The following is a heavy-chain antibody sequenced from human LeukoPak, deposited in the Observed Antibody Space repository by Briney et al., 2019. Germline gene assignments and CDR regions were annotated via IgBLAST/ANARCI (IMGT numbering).Heavy chain of an antibody. Sequence: HPGGSLRLSCAASGFTFSSYGMHWVRQAPGKGLEWVAFIRYDGSNKYYADSVKGRFTISRDNSKNPLYLQMNSLRAEDTAVYYCAKEVVEKYAFDIWGQGTMVTVSS. J-gene: IGHJ3*02. CDR1: GFTFSSYG. CDR3: AKEVVEKYAFDI. V-gene: IGHV3-30*02. D-gene: IGHD5-24*01. CDR2: IRYDGSNK.